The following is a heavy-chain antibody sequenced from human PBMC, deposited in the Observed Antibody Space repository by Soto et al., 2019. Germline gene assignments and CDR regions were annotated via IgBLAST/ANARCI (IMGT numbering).Heavy chain of an antibody. Sequence: SETLSPASAVYGAGFSGYNWRWISQPPGKGLEGIGEINHSRSTNYNPSLKSRVTISVDTSKNQFSLKLSSVTAADTAVYYCARRTGWDIVVVVAAASDAFDIWGQGTMVT. D-gene: IGHD2-15*01. CDR1: GAGFSGYN. V-gene: IGHV4-34*01. CDR3: ARRTGWDIVVVVAAASDAFDI. CDR2: INHSRST. J-gene: IGHJ3*02.